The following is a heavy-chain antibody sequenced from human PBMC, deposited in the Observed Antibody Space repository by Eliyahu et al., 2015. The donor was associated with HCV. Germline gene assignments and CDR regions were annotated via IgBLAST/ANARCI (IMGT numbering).Heavy chain of an antibody. D-gene: IGHD1-26*01. J-gene: IGHJ6*02. CDR2: IYYSGST. CDR3: ARLGGSYLKGGMDV. V-gene: IGHV4-39*01. Sequence: QLQLQESGPGLVKPSETLSLTCTVSGGSISSSSYYWGWIRQPPGKGLEWIGSIYYSGSTYYNPSLKSRVTISVDTSKNQFSLKLSSVTAADTAVYYCARLGGSYLKGGMDVWGQGTTVTVSS. CDR1: GGSISSSSYY.